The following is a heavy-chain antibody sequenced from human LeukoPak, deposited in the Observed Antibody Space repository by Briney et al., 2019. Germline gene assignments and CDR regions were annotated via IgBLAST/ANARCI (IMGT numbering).Heavy chain of an antibody. CDR2: FDPEDGET. CDR1: GYTLTELS. Sequence: SVKVSCKVSGYTLTELSMHWVRQAPGKGLEWMGGFDPEDGETIYAQKFQGRVTITRDTSASTAYMELSSLRSEDTAVYYCARDPLDYYYYGMDVWGQGTTVTVSS. CDR3: ARDPLDYYYYGMDV. J-gene: IGHJ6*02. V-gene: IGHV1-24*01.